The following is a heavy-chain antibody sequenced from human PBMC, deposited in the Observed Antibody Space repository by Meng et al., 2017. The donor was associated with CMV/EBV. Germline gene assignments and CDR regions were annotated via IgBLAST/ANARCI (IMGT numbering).Heavy chain of an antibody. D-gene: IGHD2-2*01. CDR1: QYTFIDHH. CDR2: INPNSGGT. Sequence: ASVKVSCKASQYTFIDHHMHWVRQAPGQGLEWMGWINPNSGGTNYAQKFQGRVTMTRDTSISTAYMELSRLRSDDTAVYYCARGGEDIVVVPAAILFDYWGQGTLVTVSS. J-gene: IGHJ4*02. CDR3: ARGGEDIVVVPAAILFDY. V-gene: IGHV1-2*02.